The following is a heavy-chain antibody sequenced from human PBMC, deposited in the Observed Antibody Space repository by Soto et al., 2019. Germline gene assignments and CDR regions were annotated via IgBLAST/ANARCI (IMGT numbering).Heavy chain of an antibody. V-gene: IGHV3-23*01. D-gene: IGHD3-3*01. CDR3: AKGSTMFGLVNYYYYMDV. CDR2: ISGSGGST. CDR1: GFTFSSYA. Sequence: EVQLLESGGGLVQPGGSLRLSCAASGFTFSSYAMSWVRQAPGKGLEWVSGISGSGGSTYYADSVKGRFTIARDNSKNTLYLQRNSLRAEDTAVYYCAKGSTMFGLVNYYYYMDVLGKGTPVTVSS. J-gene: IGHJ6*03.